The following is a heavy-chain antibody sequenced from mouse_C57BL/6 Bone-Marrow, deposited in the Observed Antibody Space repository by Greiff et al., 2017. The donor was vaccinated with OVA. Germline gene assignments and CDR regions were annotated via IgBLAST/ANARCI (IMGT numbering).Heavy chain of an antibody. V-gene: IGHV5-4*01. CDR2: ISDGGSYT. D-gene: IGHD1-1*01. CDR3: AREPPYYYGSSRRAY. J-gene: IGHJ3*01. Sequence: EVQVVESGGGLVKPGGSLKLSCAASGFTFSSYAMSWVRQTPEKRLEWVATISDGGSYTYYPDNVKGRFTISRDNAKNNLYLQMSHLKSEDTAMYYCAREPPYYYGSSRRAYWGQGTLVTVSA. CDR1: GFTFSSYA.